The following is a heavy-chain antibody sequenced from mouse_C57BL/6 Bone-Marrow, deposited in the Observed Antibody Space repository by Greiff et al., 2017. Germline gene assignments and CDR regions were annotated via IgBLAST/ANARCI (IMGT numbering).Heavy chain of an antibody. CDR3: ARWLRRRAWFAY. CDR2: IYPRSGNT. Sequence: QVQLQQSGAELARPGASVKLSCKASGYTFTSYGISWVKQRTGQGLEWIGEIYPRSGNTYYNEKFKGKATLTADKSSSTAYMELRSLTSEGSAVYFCARWLRRRAWFAYWGQGTLVTVSA. D-gene: IGHD2-2*01. V-gene: IGHV1-81*01. J-gene: IGHJ3*01. CDR1: GYTFTSYG.